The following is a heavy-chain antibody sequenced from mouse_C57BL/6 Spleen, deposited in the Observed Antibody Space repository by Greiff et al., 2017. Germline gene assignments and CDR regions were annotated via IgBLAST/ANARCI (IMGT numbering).Heavy chain of an antibody. CDR2: INPSTGGT. V-gene: IGHV1-42*01. J-gene: IGHJ2*01. Sequence: EVQLQQSGPELVKPGASVKISCKASGYSFTGYYMNWVKQSPEKSLEWIGEINPSTGGTTYNQKFKAKATLTVDKSSSTAYMQLKSLTSEDSAVYDGARSECYYGSSSYFDDWGQGTTLTVSS. D-gene: IGHD1-1*01. CDR1: GYSFTGYY. CDR3: ARSECYYGSSSYFDD.